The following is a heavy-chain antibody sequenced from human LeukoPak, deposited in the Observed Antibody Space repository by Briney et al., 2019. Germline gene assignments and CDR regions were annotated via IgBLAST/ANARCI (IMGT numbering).Heavy chain of an antibody. D-gene: IGHD6-19*01. CDR1: GFTFGTYS. CDR3: AKVRAPSGWFNSDY. CDR2: ISSSSTYI. V-gene: IGHV3-21*04. J-gene: IGHJ4*02. Sequence: GGSLRLSCAASGFTFGTYSMNWVRQAPGKGLEWVSSISSSSTYIYYADSVKGRFTISRDNSKNTLYLQMNSLRVEDTAAYYCAKVRAPSGWFNSDYWGQGTLVTVSS.